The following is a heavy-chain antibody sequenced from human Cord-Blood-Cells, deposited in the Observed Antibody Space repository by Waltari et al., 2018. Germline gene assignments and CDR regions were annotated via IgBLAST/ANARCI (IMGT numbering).Heavy chain of an antibody. CDR2: IYYSGST. CDR1: GLSISSSRYY. Sequence: QLQLQESGPGLVKPSETLSPTCTISGLSISSSRYYWCWSPQPPGKGLEWIGSIYYSGSTYYNPSLKSRVTISVDTSKNQFSLKLSSVTAADTAVYYCARQDSSSWYWFDPWGQGTLVTVSS. CDR3: ARQDSSSWYWFDP. J-gene: IGHJ5*02. D-gene: IGHD6-13*01. V-gene: IGHV4-39*07.